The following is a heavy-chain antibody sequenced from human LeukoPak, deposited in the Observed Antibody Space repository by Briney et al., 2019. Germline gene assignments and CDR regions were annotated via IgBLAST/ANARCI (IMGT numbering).Heavy chain of an antibody. Sequence: GGSLRLSCVASGFTFSSYSMNWVRQAPGKGLEWVSAISGSGGSTYYADSVKGRFTISRDNSKNTLYLQMNSLRAEDTAVYYCARRGNMSSHAFDIWGQGTVVTVSS. CDR2: ISGSGGST. V-gene: IGHV3-23*01. J-gene: IGHJ3*02. D-gene: IGHD2/OR15-2a*01. CDR3: ARRGNMSSHAFDI. CDR1: GFTFSSYS.